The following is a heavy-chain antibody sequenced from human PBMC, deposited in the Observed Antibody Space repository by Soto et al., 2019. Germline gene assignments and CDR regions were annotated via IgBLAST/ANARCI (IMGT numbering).Heavy chain of an antibody. CDR1: GFTFSSYE. V-gene: IGHV3-48*03. Sequence: EVQLVESGGGLVQPGGSLRLSCAASGFTFSSYEMNWVRQAPGKGLEWVSYISSSGSTMYYADSVKGRVTISRDNAKNSLSLQMNRLRDEDTDVYYCARDSRGYCSSTSCYKRYYYYYYGMDVWGQGTTVTVSS. CDR2: ISSSGSTM. D-gene: IGHD2-2*02. J-gene: IGHJ6*02. CDR3: ARDSRGYCSSTSCYKRYYYYYYGMDV.